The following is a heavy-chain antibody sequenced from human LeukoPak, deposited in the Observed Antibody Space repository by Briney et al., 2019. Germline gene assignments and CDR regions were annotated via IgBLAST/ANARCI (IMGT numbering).Heavy chain of an antibody. D-gene: IGHD6-13*01. J-gene: IGHJ4*02. V-gene: IGHV1-46*01. CDR2: INPSGGST. Sequence: ASVKVSCTASGYTFTSYYMHWVRQAPGQGLEWMGIINPSGGSTSYAQKFQGRVTMTRDTSTSTVYMELSSLRSEDTAVYYCARSHFLMLGIAGYYFDYWGQGTLVTVSS. CDR1: GYTFTSYY. CDR3: ARSHFLMLGIAGYYFDY.